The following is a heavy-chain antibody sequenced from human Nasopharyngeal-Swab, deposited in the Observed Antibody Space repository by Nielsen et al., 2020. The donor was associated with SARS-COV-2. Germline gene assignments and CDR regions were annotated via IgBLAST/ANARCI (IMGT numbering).Heavy chain of an antibody. Sequence: GESLKISCAASGFTFSSYWMSWVRQAPGKGLEWVANIKQDGSEKYYVDSVKGRFTISRDNAKNSLYLQMNSLRAEDTAVYYCAREELLLWFGAAFDYWGQGTLVTVSS. V-gene: IGHV3-7*04. CDR3: AREELLLWFGAAFDY. CDR2: IKQDGSEK. J-gene: IGHJ4*02. CDR1: GFTFSSYW. D-gene: IGHD3-10*01.